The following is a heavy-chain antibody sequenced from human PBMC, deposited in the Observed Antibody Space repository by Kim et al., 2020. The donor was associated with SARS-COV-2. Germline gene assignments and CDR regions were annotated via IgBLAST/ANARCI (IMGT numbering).Heavy chain of an antibody. Sequence: GGSLRLSCAASGFTFSSYAMSWVRQAPGKGLKWVSGISGGGGRTYYADSVKGRFTISTDNPKNTLYLQMNSLRAEDTAIYYCAKLGGVGGYDSFDQWGQGTLVTVSS. CDR1: GFTFSSYA. J-gene: IGHJ4*02. V-gene: IGHV3-23*01. CDR2: ISGGGGRT. D-gene: IGHD5-12*01. CDR3: AKLGGVGGYDSFDQ.